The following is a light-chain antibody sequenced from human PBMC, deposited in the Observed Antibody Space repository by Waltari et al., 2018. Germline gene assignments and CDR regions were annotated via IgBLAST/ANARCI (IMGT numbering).Light chain of an antibody. J-gene: IGKJ5*01. CDR3: QQRSNWPPL. Sequence: EIVLPQSPATMSLSPGERATLSCRASQSVSSYLAWYQQKPGQAPRLLIYDASNRATGIPARFSGSVSGTDFTLTISSLEPEDFAVYYCQQRSNWPPLFGQGTRLEIK. CDR2: DAS. CDR1: QSVSSY. V-gene: IGKV3-11*01.